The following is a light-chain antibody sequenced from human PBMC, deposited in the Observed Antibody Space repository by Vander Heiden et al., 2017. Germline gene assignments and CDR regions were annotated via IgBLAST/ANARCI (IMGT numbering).Light chain of an antibody. CDR2: RKN. CDR3: AAWDNSLNGWV. CDR1: SSNIGSKT. V-gene: IGLV1-44*01. Sequence: QSVLTQPPSASGTPGQTGTISCSGRSSNIGSKTVNWYQQLPGTAPKLLIYRKNQRPSGVPDRFSGSKSGTSASLAISGLQSEDEADYYCAAWDNSLNGWVFGGGTKLTVL. J-gene: IGLJ3*02.